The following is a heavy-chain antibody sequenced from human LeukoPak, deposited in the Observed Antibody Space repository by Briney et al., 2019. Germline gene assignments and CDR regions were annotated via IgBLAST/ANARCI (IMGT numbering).Heavy chain of an antibody. CDR2: ISSSGSTI. V-gene: IGHV3-11*01. D-gene: IGHD3-3*01. Sequence: PGGSLILSCTASGFTFSDYYMSWIRQAPGKGLEWVSYISSSGSTIYYADSVKGRFTISRDNAKNSLYLQMNSMRAEDTAVYDCARTLSLEWLFDWFDSWGQGTLVTVSS. J-gene: IGHJ5*01. CDR1: GFTFSDYY. CDR3: ARTLSLEWLFDWFDS.